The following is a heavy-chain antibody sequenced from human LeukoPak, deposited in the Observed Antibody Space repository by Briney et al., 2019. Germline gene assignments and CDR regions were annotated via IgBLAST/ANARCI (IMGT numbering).Heavy chain of an antibody. CDR3: ARARS. J-gene: IGHJ3*01. CDR2: ISKNGRNT. V-gene: IGHV3-64*01. CDR1: GFTLSSYS. Sequence: GGSLRLSCAASGFTLSSYSMHWVRQAPGKGLEFVSAISKNGRNTYYGNSMKGRFTISRDISKNTLYLQMNSLRAEDTAVYYCARARSWGQGTMVTVSS.